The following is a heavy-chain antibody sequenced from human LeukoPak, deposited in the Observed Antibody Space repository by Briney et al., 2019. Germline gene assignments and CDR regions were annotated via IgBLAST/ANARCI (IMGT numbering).Heavy chain of an antibody. V-gene: IGHV4-39*07. D-gene: IGHD1-1*01. CDR2: IYYSGST. J-gene: IGHJ4*02. Sequence: SETLSLTCTVSGGSISSSSYYWGWIRQPPGKGLEWIGSIYYSGSTYYNPSLKSRVTISVDTSKNQFSLKLSSVTAADTAVYYCARDKGGEERRLDYWGQGTLVTVSS. CDR3: ARDKGGEERRLDY. CDR1: GGSISSSSYY.